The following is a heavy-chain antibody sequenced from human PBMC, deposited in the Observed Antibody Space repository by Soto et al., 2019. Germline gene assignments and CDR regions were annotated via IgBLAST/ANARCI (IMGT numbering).Heavy chain of an antibody. V-gene: IGHV1-69*13. CDR2: IIPIFGTA. J-gene: IGHJ4*02. CDR3: AREGYEVGATAEAYYFDY. D-gene: IGHD1-26*01. Sequence: SVKVSCKASGGTFSSYEISWVRQAPGQGLEWMGGIIPIFGTANYAQKFQGRVTITADESTSTAYMELRSLRSEDTAVYYCAREGYEVGATAEAYYFDYWGQGTLVTVSS. CDR1: GGTFSSYE.